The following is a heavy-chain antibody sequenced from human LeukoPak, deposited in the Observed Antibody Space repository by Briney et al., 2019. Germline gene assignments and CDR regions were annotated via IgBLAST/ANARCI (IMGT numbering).Heavy chain of an antibody. V-gene: IGHV4-4*07. Sequence: PSETLSLTCTVSGGSISSYYWSWIRQPAGKGLEWIGRIYTSGSTNYNPSLKSRVTMSVDTSKNQFSLKLSSVTAADTAVYYCARDPPPGSSWYFRDYFDYWGQGTLVTVSS. CDR1: GGSISSYY. CDR3: ARDPPPGSSWYFRDYFDY. D-gene: IGHD6-13*01. J-gene: IGHJ4*02. CDR2: IYTSGST.